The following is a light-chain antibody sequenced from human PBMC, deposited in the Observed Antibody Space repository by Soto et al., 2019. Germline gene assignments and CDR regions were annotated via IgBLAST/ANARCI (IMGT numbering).Light chain of an antibody. CDR2: GAS. CDR1: LSVSSSY. V-gene: IGKV3-20*01. Sequence: ETVLTESPGTLCLSPGERATLSCRASLSVSSSYLAWYQQKPGQAPRLLIYGASSRATGIPDRFSGTGSGTDFTLTISRLEPEDFAVYYCQQYGSSPRTFGQGTKVDIK. CDR3: QQYGSSPRT. J-gene: IGKJ1*01.